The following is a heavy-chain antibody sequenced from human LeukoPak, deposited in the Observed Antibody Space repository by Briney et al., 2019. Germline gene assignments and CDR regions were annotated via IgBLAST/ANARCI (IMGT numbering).Heavy chain of an antibody. V-gene: IGHV1-2*02. CDR2: INPNSGGT. J-gene: IGHJ4*02. D-gene: IGHD6-19*01. CDR3: ARVPGYSSGWVDY. Sequence: ASLNVSCKASGYTFTGYYMHWVRQAPGQGLEWMGWINPNSGGTNYAQKFQGRVTMTRGTSISTAYMELSRLRSDDTAVYYCARVPGYSSGWVDYWGQGTLVTVSS. CDR1: GYTFTGYY.